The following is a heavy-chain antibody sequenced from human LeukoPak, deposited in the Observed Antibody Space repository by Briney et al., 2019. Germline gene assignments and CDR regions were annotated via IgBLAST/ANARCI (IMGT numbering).Heavy chain of an antibody. J-gene: IGHJ4*02. V-gene: IGHV3-48*03. CDR2: ISSSSSTI. CDR1: GFTFRSYE. D-gene: IGHD6-19*01. CDR3: ARGYSSGWSAFDY. Sequence: GGSLRLSCAVSGFTFRSYEMNWVRQAPGKGLEWVSYISSSSSTIYYADSVKGRFTISRDNAKNSLYLQMNSLRAEDTAVYYCARGYSSGWSAFDYWGQGTLVTVSS.